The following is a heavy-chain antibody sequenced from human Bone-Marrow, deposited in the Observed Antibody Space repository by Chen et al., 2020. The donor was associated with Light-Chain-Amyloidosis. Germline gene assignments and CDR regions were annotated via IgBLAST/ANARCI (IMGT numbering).Heavy chain of an antibody. CDR3: AGGGSYYYFDY. CDR2: ISRSSSHI. J-gene: IGHJ4*02. CDR1: GFTFSSYT. Sequence: EVQLVESGGGLVKPGGSLRLSCVASGFTFSSYTMNWVRQTPGRGLEWVSSISRSSSHIYYADSMRGRFTISRDNAKNSLYLQMNNLRAEDTAVYYCAGGGSYYYFDYWGQGILVTVSS. V-gene: IGHV3-21*01. D-gene: IGHD1-26*01.